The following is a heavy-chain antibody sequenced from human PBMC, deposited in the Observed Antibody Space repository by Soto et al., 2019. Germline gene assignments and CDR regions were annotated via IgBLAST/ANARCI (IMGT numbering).Heavy chain of an antibody. J-gene: IGHJ5*02. CDR3: AKCVVVAATPGFWFDT. V-gene: IGHV3-23*01. CDR2: ISGSGGST. Sequence: EVQLLESGGGLVQPGGSLRLSCAASGFTFNIYAMSWVRQAPGKGLEWVSAISGSGGSTYYADSVKGRFTISRDNSKNTLYLQMNSLRAEDTAVYYCAKCVVVAATPGFWFDTWGQGTLLTVSS. D-gene: IGHD2-15*01. CDR1: GFTFNIYA.